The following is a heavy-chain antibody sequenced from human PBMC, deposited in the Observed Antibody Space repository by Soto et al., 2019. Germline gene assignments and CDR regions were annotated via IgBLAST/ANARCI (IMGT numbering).Heavy chain of an antibody. CDR2: ISGSGGST. CDR3: AKSRHSGWYLHETPNWFDP. CDR1: GFTFSSYA. J-gene: IGHJ5*02. D-gene: IGHD6-19*01. V-gene: IGHV3-23*01. Sequence: GGSLRLSCAASGFTFSSYAMSWVRQAPGKGLEWVSAISGSGGSTYYADSVKGRFTISRDNSKNTLYLQMNSLRAEDTAVYYCAKSRHSGWYLHETPNWFDPWGQGTLVTVSS.